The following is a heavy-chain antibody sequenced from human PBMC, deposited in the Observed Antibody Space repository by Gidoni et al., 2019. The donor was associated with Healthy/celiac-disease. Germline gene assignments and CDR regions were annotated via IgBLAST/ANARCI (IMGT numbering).Heavy chain of an antibody. CDR3: AKSGRLLLQYDDAFDI. V-gene: IGHV3-9*01. J-gene: IGHJ3*02. Sequence: EVQLVESGGGLVQPGRSLRLSCAASGFTFDDYAMHWVRPAPGKGLEWVSGISWNSGSIGYADSVKGRFTISRDNAKNSLYLQMNSLRAEDTALYYCAKSGRLLLQYDDAFDIWGQGTMVTVSS. CDR2: ISWNSGSI. D-gene: IGHD3-22*01. CDR1: GFTFDDYA.